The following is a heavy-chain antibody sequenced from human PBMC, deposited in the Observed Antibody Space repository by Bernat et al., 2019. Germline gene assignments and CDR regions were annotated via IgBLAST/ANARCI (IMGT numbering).Heavy chain of an antibody. CDR2: ISYDGSNK. CDR1: GFTFSSYG. D-gene: IGHD2-15*01. V-gene: IGHV3-30*18. J-gene: IGHJ6*02. Sequence: QVQLVESGGGVVQPGRSLRLSCAASGFTFSSYGMHWVRQAPGKGLEWVAVISYDGSNKYYADSVKGRFNISRDNYKNTLYLQMNSLRAEDTAVYYCAKEVGYCSGGSCYYYYGMDVWGQGTTVTVSS. CDR3: AKEVGYCSGGSCYYYYGMDV.